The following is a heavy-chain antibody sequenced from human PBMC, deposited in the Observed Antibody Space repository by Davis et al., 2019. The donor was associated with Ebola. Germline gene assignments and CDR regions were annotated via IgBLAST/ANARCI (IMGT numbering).Heavy chain of an antibody. CDR1: GYTFTGYY. CDR2: INPNSGGT. Sequence: ASVKVSCKASGYTFTGYYMHWVRQAPGQGLEWMGWINPNSGGTNYAQKFQGRVTMTRDTSISTAYMELSRLRSDDTAVYYCARDPRDYGGNFFDDWGQGTLVTVSS. CDR3: ARDPRDYGGNFFDD. J-gene: IGHJ4*02. D-gene: IGHD4-23*01. V-gene: IGHV1-2*02.